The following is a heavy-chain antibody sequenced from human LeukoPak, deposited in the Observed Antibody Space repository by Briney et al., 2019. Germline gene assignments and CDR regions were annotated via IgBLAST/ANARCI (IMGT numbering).Heavy chain of an antibody. J-gene: IGHJ4*02. Sequence: SETLSLTCLVSGCSISIYYWSCIRQLARKVREWIGRSYTSASTNYNPSLKSRVTMSVDTSKNQFSLKLSSVTAADTAVYYCARDLGGYDLAFDYWGQGALGTVSS. CDR1: GCSISIYY. CDR3: ARDLGGYDLAFDY. CDR2: SYTSAST. D-gene: IGHD5-12*01. V-gene: IGHV4-4*07.